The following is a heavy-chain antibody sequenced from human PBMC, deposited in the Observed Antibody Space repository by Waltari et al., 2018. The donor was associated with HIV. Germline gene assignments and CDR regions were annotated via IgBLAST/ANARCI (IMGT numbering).Heavy chain of an antibody. J-gene: IGHJ4*01. V-gene: IGHV4-4*02. D-gene: IGHD4-17*01. Sequence: QVQLEESGPGLVRPSGTLSVTCAVSGASISSSKWWSWVRQPPGKGVEWIEKIYHIGDTTYNPVFNSRLTLSIDKAKKQFSLNLTSVTAADTAVYYCSRVRDSGDYGHFDSWGRGTLVIVSS. CDR2: IYHIGDT. CDR1: GASISSSKW. CDR3: SRVRDSGDYGHFDS.